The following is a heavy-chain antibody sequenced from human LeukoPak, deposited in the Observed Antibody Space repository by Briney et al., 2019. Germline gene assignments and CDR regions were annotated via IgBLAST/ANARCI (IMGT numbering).Heavy chain of an antibody. CDR1: GYSISSGYY. V-gene: IGHV4-38-2*01. CDR3: AAITRVT. D-gene: IGHD3-10*01. CDR2: IYHSRST. Sequence: SETLSLTCAVSGYSISSGYYWGWIRQPPGKGLEWIGSIYHSRSTYYNPSLKSRVTISVDTSKNQFSLKLSSVTAADTAVYYCAAITRVTWGQGTLVTVSS. J-gene: IGHJ5*02.